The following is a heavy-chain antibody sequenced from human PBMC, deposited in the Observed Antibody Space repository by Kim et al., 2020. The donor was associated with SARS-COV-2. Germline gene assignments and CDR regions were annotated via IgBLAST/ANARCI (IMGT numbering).Heavy chain of an antibody. CDR3: ARARDHMVRGVISTFDY. V-gene: IGHV3-30*04. D-gene: IGHD3-10*01. J-gene: IGHJ4*02. CDR2: ISYDGSNE. CDR1: GFTFSSYA. Sequence: GGSLRLSCAASGFTFSSYAMHWVRQAPGKGLEWVAVISYDGSNEYYADSVKGRTTISRDNSKNTLYLQMNSLRAEDTAVYYCARARDHMVRGVISTFDYWGQGTLVTVSS.